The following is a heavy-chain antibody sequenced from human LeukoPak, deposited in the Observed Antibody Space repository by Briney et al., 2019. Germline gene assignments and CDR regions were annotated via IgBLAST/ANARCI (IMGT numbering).Heavy chain of an antibody. D-gene: IGHD3-22*01. V-gene: IGHV1-69*04. CDR2: IIPILGIA. Sequence: SVKDSCKASVGTFISYAISGVRQAPGRGREWMGRIIPILGIANYAQKFQGRVTITPEKSTSTAYMELSSLRSEDTAVYYCASDQRGYYDSSGPAADYWGQGTLVTVSS. J-gene: IGHJ4*02. CDR1: VGTFISYA. CDR3: ASDQRGYYDSSGPAADY.